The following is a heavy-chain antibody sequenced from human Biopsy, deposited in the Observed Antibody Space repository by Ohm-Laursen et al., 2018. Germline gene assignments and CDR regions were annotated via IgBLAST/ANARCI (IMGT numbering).Heavy chain of an antibody. CDR2: ISGSAGGT. J-gene: IGHJ6*02. Sequence: SLRLSCAASGFTFSNYAMSWVRQAPGKGLEWVSAISGSAGGTNYADSVKGRFTISRDNSKNTLYLQLNSLRAKDTALYYCAKINPSSIYYYYGMDVWGQGTTVTVSS. V-gene: IGHV3-23*01. CDR3: AKINPSSIYYYYGMDV. CDR1: GFTFSNYA.